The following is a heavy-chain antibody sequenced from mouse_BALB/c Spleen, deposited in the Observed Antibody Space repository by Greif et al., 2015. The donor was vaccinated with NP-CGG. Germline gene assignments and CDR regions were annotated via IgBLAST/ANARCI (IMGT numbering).Heavy chain of an antibody. D-gene: IGHD1-1*01. CDR3: ARDYYGSSYWYFDV. V-gene: IGHV7-3*02. CDR1: GFTFTDYY. CDR2: IRNKANGYTT. Sequence: EVKLVESGGGLVQPGGSLRLSCATSGFTFTDYYMSWVRQPPGKALEWLGFIRNKANGYTTEYSASVKGRFTISRDNSQSILYLQMNTPRAEDSATYYCARDYYGSSYWYFDVWGAGTTVTVSS. J-gene: IGHJ1*01.